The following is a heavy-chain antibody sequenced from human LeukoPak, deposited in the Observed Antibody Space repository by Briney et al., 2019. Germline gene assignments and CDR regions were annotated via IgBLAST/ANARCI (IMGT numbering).Heavy chain of an antibody. D-gene: IGHD6-19*01. Sequence: GGSLRLSCAASGFTFSSYAMSWVRQAPGKGLEWVSAISGRGGYTYYADSVKGRFTILRDNSKNTLYLQMNSQRAEDTAVYYCAKDVAFSIEVAGSYFDYWGQGTLVTVSS. V-gene: IGHV3-23*01. J-gene: IGHJ4*02. CDR1: GFTFSSYA. CDR3: AKDVAFSIEVAGSYFDY. CDR2: ISGRGGYT.